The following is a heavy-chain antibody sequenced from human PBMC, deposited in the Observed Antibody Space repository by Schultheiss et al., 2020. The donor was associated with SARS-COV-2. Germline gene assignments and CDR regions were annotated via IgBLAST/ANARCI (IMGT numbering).Heavy chain of an antibody. J-gene: IGHJ4*02. CDR2: IYHSGST. CDR3: ARDVSYGYDYFDY. D-gene: IGHD5-18*01. V-gene: IGHV4-61*08. Sequence: SETLSLTCTVSGASVSSGDQYWSWIRQPPGKGLEWIGYIYHSGSTDYNPSLKSRVTISVDTSKNQFSLKLSSVTAADTAMYYCARDVSYGYDYFDYWGQGILVTVSS. CDR1: GASVSSGDQY.